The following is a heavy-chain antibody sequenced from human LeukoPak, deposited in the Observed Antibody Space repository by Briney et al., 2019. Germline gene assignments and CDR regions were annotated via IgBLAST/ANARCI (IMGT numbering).Heavy chain of an antibody. CDR3: ARDRSVTTPFYFDF. J-gene: IGHJ4*02. V-gene: IGHV3-33*01. Sequence: PGRSLRLSCAASGFTFSSNAMHWVRQAPGRGLEWVAVIWFDGSNEYYADSVKGRFTISRDNSKNTLYLQMNSLRAEDTAIYYCARDRSVTTPFYFDFWGQGTRVTVSS. CDR1: GFTFSSNA. CDR2: IWFDGSNE. D-gene: IGHD4-17*01.